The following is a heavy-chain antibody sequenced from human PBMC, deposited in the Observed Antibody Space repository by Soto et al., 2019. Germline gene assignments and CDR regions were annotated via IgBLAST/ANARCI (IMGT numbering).Heavy chain of an antibody. J-gene: IGHJ3*02. Sequence: VRLGGSLRLSCAASGFTFSNYAMSWVRQAPGKGLEWVSAISGGSESLYFAESVKGRFTISRDNAKSTLYLQMNSLGADDTAVYFCARDITMIVVVIMGRDSDAFDIWGQGTMVT. D-gene: IGHD3-22*01. V-gene: IGHV3-23*01. CDR2: ISGGSESL. CDR3: ARDITMIVVVIMGRDSDAFDI. CDR1: GFTFSNYA.